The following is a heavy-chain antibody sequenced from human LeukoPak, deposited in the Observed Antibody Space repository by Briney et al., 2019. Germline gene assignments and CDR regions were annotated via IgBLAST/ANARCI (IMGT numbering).Heavy chain of an antibody. CDR1: GFTFSSYA. Sequence: GGSLRLSCAASGFTFSSYAMSWVRQAPGKGLEWVSAISGSGGSTYYADSVKGRFTISRDNSKNTLYLQMNSLRADDTAVYYCARAKPKNMVRGLIMRRESRYYFDYWGQGTLVTVSS. D-gene: IGHD3-10*01. V-gene: IGHV3-23*01. CDR2: ISGSGGST. J-gene: IGHJ4*02. CDR3: ARAKPKNMVRGLIMRRESRYYFDY.